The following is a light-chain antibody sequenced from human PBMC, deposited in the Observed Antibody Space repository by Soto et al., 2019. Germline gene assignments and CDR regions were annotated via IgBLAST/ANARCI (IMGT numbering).Light chain of an antibody. CDR3: SSYTSSSTLVV. Sequence: QSALTQPASVSGSPGQSITISCTGTSSDVGGYNYVSWYQQHPAKAPKLMIYDVSNRPSGVSNRLSGSKSGNTASLTISGLQAEDEADYYCSSYTSSSTLVVFGGGTKLTVL. J-gene: IGLJ2*01. CDR2: DVS. CDR1: SSDVGGYNY. V-gene: IGLV2-14*01.